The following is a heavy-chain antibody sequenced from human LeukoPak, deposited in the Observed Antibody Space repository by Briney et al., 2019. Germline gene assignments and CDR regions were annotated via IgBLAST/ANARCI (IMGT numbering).Heavy chain of an antibody. D-gene: IGHD1-26*01. CDR1: GFTFNTYW. J-gene: IGHJ5*02. CDR2: INSDGRST. V-gene: IGHV3-74*01. Sequence: GGSLRLSCAASGFTFNTYWMHWVRQAPGKGLVWVSRINSDGRSTSYADSVKGRFTISRDNAKNTLYLQMNSLRAEDTAVYYCARDIGATNWFDPWGQGTLVTVSS. CDR3: ARDIGATNWFDP.